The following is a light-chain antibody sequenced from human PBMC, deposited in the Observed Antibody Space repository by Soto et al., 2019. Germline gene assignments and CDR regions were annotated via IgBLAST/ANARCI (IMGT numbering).Light chain of an antibody. CDR2: GAS. J-gene: IGKJ2*01. Sequence: EIAMTQSPGTLSVSPGERATLSCRASQNVNTNLAWYQQKPGQPPRLLIYGASTRATGIPARFSGSGSGTEFTLTISSLQPEDFAVYYCQQYNTLNTFGQGTKLEIK. CDR3: QQYNTLNT. CDR1: QNVNTN. V-gene: IGKV3-15*01.